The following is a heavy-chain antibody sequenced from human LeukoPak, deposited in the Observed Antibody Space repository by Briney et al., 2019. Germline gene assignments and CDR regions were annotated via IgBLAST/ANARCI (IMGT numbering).Heavy chain of an antibody. CDR2: IYHGGST. CDR1: GGSISSGDYY. J-gene: IGHJ5*02. D-gene: IGHD3-10*01. V-gene: IGHV4-30-2*01. Sequence: SETLSLTCTVSGGSISSGDYYWSWIRQPPGKGLEWIVYIYHGGSTYYNPSLQSRVTISVDSSKNQFSLNLSSVTAADTAVYYCARGVTGGSGSYYNGFDPWGQGTLVTVSS. CDR3: ARGVTGGSGSYYNGFDP.